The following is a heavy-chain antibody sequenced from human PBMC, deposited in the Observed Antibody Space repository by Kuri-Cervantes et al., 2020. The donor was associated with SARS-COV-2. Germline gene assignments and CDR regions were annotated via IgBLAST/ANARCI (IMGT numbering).Heavy chain of an antibody. CDR1: GFTFDNFA. J-gene: IGHJ4*02. D-gene: IGHD7-27*01. CDR2: ISYDGSNK. Sequence: GESLKISCAASGFTFDNFAMHWVRQAPGKGLEWVAVISYDGSNKNYADSVKGRFTVSRDNSKNTLYLQMNSLRVEDTALYYCARGLWGIQYYFDYWGQGTLVTDSS. V-gene: IGHV3-30-3*01. CDR3: ARGLWGIQYYFDY.